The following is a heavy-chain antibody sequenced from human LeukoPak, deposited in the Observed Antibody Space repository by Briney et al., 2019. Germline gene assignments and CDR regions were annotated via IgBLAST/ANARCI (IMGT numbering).Heavy chain of an antibody. CDR2: INPSGGST. CDR1: GYTFTGYY. Sequence: ASVKVSCKASGYTFTGYYMHWVRQAPGQGLEWMGIINPSGGSTSYAQKFQGRVTMTRDTSTSTVYMELSSLRSEDTAVYYCARGEDEGISSRIEQNFDYWGQGTLVTVSS. CDR3: ARGEDEGISSRIEQNFDY. J-gene: IGHJ4*02. V-gene: IGHV1-46*01. D-gene: IGHD2-15*01.